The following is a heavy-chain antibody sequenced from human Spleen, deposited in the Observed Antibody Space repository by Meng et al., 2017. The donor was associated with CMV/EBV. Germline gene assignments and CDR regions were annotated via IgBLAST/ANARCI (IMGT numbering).Heavy chain of an antibody. Sequence: GESLKISCAASGFSFSSHDMHWVRQTPGKGLEWVSSIGSAGDRYYAGSVKGRFTISRENAKNRLYLQMNSLRAEDTAVYYCARGGPSYYDSSGYYYEFDYWGQGTLVTVSS. CDR1: GFSFSSHD. V-gene: IGHV3-13*01. CDR2: IGSAGDR. D-gene: IGHD3-22*01. J-gene: IGHJ4*02. CDR3: ARGGPSYYDSSGYYYEFDY.